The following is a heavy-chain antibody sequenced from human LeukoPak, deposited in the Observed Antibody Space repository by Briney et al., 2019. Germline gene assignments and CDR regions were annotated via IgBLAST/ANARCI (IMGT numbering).Heavy chain of an antibody. Sequence: SETLSLTCTVSGGSISSSSYYWGWIRQPPWKGLEWIGSIYYSGSTNYNPSLKSRVTISVDTSKNQFSLKLSSVTAADTAVYYCARATGYSSSFDYWGQGTLVTVSS. V-gene: IGHV4-39*07. CDR1: GGSISSSSYY. J-gene: IGHJ4*02. D-gene: IGHD6-13*01. CDR2: IYYSGST. CDR3: ARATGYSSSFDY.